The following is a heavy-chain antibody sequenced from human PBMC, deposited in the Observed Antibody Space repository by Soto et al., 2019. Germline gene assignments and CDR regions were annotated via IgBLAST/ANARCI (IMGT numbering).Heavy chain of an antibody. CDR3: AKDSGLPGDFGILIHAFDI. CDR2: VSGSLDSA. V-gene: IGHV3-23*01. CDR1: GFTFRDYA. D-gene: IGHD3-10*01. J-gene: IGHJ3*02. Sequence: GGSLRLSCEVSGFTFRDYAMSWVRQAPGKGLEWVSTVSGSLDSAYYSDAVKGRFTVSRDHSRNILYLQMDSLRAEDTGVYYCAKDSGLPGDFGILIHAFDIWGQGTLVTVSS.